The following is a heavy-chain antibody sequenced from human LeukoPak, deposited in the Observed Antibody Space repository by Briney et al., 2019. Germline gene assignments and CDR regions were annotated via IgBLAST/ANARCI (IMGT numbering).Heavy chain of an antibody. CDR1: GYTFTSHD. Sequence: GASVKVSCKASGYTFTSHDINWVRQATGQGLEWMGWMNPNSGNTGYAQKFQGRVTMTRDTSTSTVYMELSSLRSEDTAVYYCARRGPDVDDAFDIWGQGTMVTVSS. D-gene: IGHD3-10*01. CDR3: ARRGPDVDDAFDI. J-gene: IGHJ3*02. V-gene: IGHV1-8*01. CDR2: MNPNSGNT.